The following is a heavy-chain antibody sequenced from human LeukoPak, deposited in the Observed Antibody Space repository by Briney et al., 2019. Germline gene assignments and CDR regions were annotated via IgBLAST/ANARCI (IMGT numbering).Heavy chain of an antibody. Sequence: GGSLRLSCAASGFPFSSYAMHWVRQAPGKGLEWVAVISYDGSNKYYADSVKGRFTISRDDSKNTLYLQMNSLRAEDTAVYYCARLIVVPAAPTDYWGQGTLVTVSS. D-gene: IGHD2-2*01. CDR3: ARLIVVPAAPTDY. CDR1: GFPFSSYA. J-gene: IGHJ4*02. CDR2: ISYDGSNK. V-gene: IGHV3-30*04.